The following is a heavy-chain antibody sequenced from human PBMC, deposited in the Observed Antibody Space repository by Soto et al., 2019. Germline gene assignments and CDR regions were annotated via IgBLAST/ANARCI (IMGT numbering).Heavy chain of an antibody. J-gene: IGHJ3*02. CDR2: ISGSGGST. CDR1: GCTFADFA. Sequence: PGGSLRLSCVASGCTFADFAISWVRQAPGGGLEWGSGISGSGGSTYYADSVEGRFTISRDNFRDTLSLHMSGLRVEDTAIYYCAKDPNGNYVGGSEMCGKGPLVT. CDR3: AKDPNGNYVGGSEM. V-gene: IGHV3-23*01. D-gene: IGHD4-4*01.